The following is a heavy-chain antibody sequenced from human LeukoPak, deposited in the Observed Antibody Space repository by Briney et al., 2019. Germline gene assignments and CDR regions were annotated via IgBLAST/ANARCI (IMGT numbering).Heavy chain of an antibody. CDR3: ARDGSRGPFDY. Sequence: SETLSLTCTVSGGSISSSSYYWGWIRQPPGKGLEWIGEIYHSGSTNYNPSLKSRVTISVDKSKNQFSLKLISVTAADTAVYYCARDGSRGPFDYWGQGTLVTVSS. V-gene: IGHV4-39*07. CDR2: IYHSGST. D-gene: IGHD2-2*01. CDR1: GGSISSSSYY. J-gene: IGHJ4*02.